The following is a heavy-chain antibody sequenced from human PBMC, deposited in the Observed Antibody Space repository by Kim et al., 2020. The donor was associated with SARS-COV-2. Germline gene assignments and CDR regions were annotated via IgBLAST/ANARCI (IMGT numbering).Heavy chain of an antibody. J-gene: IGHJ6*02. CDR2: ITWNGDTI. CDR1: GFTSDDYA. D-gene: IGHD3-10*01. Sequence: GGSLRLSCVASGFTSDDYAMHWVRQAPGKGLEWVSGITWNGDTIGYADSVKGRLTISRDNAKNSLYLQMNSLRAEDTALYYCAKDGGFGQLSSRNFGMDVWGQGTTVSVSS. CDR3: AKDGGFGQLSSRNFGMDV. V-gene: IGHV3-9*02.